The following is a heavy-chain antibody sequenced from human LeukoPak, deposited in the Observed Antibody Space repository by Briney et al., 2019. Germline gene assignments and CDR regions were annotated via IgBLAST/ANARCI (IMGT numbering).Heavy chain of an antibody. Sequence: ASVKVSCKASGYTFTKYYIHWVRQAPGQGLEWMGIINPSAGSTNYAQKFQGRVTLTRDTSISTAYMELSRLRSDDTAVYYCARLPRGWVGFDPWGQGTLVTVSS. CDR2: INPSAGST. J-gene: IGHJ5*02. V-gene: IGHV1-46*01. CDR3: ARLPRGWVGFDP. D-gene: IGHD6-19*01. CDR1: GYTFTKYY.